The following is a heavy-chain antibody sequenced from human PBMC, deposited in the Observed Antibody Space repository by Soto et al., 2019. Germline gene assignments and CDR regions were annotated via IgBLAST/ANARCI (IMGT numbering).Heavy chain of an antibody. J-gene: IGHJ1*01. CDR3: ARAVDYYDSSGYYTHDYFQH. V-gene: IGHV1-18*01. D-gene: IGHD3-22*01. Sequence: QVQLVQSGGEVKKPGASVKVSCKASGYTFTTYGITWVRQGPGQGLEWMGWISAYNGNTNYAQKVQGRVTITTDTSTSTAYMELRSLRSDDTAVYYCARAVDYYDSSGYYTHDYFQHRGQGTLVTVSS. CDR1: GYTFTTYG. CDR2: ISAYNGNT.